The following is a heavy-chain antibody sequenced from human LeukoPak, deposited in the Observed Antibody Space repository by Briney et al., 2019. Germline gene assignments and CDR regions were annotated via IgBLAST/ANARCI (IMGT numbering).Heavy chain of an antibody. J-gene: IGHJ4*02. V-gene: IGHV3-23*01. D-gene: IGHD5-18*01. Sequence: PGGSLRLSCAASGFIFSNYAMSWVRQAPGKGLEWVSSVSGSSGSTYYVDSVEGRFTISRDNSKNTLYLQMNSLRAEDTALYYCAKDPDSYGYITVFDYWGQGTLVTVSS. CDR1: GFIFSNYA. CDR3: AKDPDSYGYITVFDY. CDR2: VSGSSGST.